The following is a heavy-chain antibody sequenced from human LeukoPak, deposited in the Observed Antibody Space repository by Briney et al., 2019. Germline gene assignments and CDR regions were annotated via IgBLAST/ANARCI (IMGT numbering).Heavy chain of an antibody. D-gene: IGHD2-2*02. J-gene: IGHJ2*01. Sequence: ASVKVSCKVSGYTFTSYGISWVRQAPGQGLEWMGWISAYNGNTNYAQKLQGRVTMTTDTSTSTAYMELRSLRSDDTAVYYCARIHCSSTSCYSVWYFDLWGRGTLVTVSS. CDR2: ISAYNGNT. V-gene: IGHV1-18*01. CDR3: ARIHCSSTSCYSVWYFDL. CDR1: GYTFTSYG.